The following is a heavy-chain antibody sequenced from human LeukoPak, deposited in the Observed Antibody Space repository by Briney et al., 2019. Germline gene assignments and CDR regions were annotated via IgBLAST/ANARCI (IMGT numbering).Heavy chain of an antibody. CDR3: AIKLVGATSRGFFYYYMDV. D-gene: IGHD1-26*01. J-gene: IGHJ6*03. CDR1: GYTFTSYA. CDR2: INAYNGNT. V-gene: IGHV1-18*01. Sequence: ASVKVSCKASGYTFTSYAMNWVRQAPGQGLEWMGWINAYNGNTNYAQKLQGRVTMTTDTSTSTAYMELSSLRSEDTAVYYCAIKLVGATSRGFFYYYMDVWGKGTTVTVSS.